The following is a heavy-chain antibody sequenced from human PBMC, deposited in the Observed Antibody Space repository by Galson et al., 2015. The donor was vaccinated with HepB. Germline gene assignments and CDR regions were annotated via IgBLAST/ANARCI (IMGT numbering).Heavy chain of an antibody. V-gene: IGHV1-2*02. CDR2: INPNTGGT. Sequence: SVKVSCKASGYTFTAYHMHWVRQAPGQGLEWMGWINPNTGGTNYAQQFQGRVTLTTDTSINTAYMELGSLGSDDTAFYFCARRGGYFDFWGRGTLVTVSS. CDR1: GYTFTAYH. CDR3: ARRGGYFDF. J-gene: IGHJ2*01.